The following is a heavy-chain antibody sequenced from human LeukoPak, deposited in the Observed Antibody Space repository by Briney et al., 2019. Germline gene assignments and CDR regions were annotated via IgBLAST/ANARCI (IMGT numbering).Heavy chain of an antibody. CDR1: GYIFTSYG. Sequence: ASVKVSCKASGYIFTSYGISWVRQAPGQGLGWMGWISAYNGNTNYAQKLQGRVTMTTDTSTSTAYMELRSLRSDDTAVYYCARVGSGWYVVGFDYWGQGTLVTVSS. CDR3: ARVGSGWYVVGFDY. J-gene: IGHJ4*02. V-gene: IGHV1-18*01. D-gene: IGHD6-19*01. CDR2: ISAYNGNT.